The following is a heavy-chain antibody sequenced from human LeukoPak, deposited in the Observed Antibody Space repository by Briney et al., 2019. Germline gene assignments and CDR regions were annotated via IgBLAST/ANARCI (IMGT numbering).Heavy chain of an antibody. CDR2: LYYSGST. Sequence: SQTLPLTCTVSGGSISSGGYYWSWIRQHPGKGLEWIGYLYYSGSTYYNPSLKSRVTISVDTSKNRFSLNLSSVTAADTAVYYCARVAPGVLDYWGQGTPVTVSS. CDR1: GGSISSGGYY. J-gene: IGHJ4*02. D-gene: IGHD7-27*01. V-gene: IGHV4-31*03. CDR3: ARVAPGVLDY.